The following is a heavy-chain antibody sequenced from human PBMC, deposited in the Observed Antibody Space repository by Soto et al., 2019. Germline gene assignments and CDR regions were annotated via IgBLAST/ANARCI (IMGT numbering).Heavy chain of an antibody. CDR1: GFSLSTSGVG. J-gene: IGHJ4*02. V-gene: IGHV2-5*02. D-gene: IGHD3-3*01. CDR3: ALTPSYSDFWSGYYVY. Sequence: SGPTLVHPTHTRTLTCTFSGFSLSTSGVGVAWIRQPPGKALEWLALIYWDDDKRYSPSLKSRLTITKDTSKNQVVLTMTIMEPVDTATDYCALTPSYSDFWSGYYVYWGQGTLVTDSS. CDR2: IYWDDDK.